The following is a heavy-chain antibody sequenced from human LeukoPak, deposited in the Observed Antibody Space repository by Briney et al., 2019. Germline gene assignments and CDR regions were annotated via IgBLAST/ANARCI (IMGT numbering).Heavy chain of an antibody. CDR3: ASTRRAAVAGRLDS. Sequence: SETLSLTCNVSGASMSSNYWSWIRQPPGKGLEWIGYIYHSGNTNYSPSLESRVTMSVDESKNQFSLRVHFVSAADTAVYYCASTRRAAVAGRLDSWGQGTLVTVSS. D-gene: IGHD6-19*01. CDR1: GASMSSNY. CDR2: IYHSGNT. J-gene: IGHJ4*02. V-gene: IGHV4-4*09.